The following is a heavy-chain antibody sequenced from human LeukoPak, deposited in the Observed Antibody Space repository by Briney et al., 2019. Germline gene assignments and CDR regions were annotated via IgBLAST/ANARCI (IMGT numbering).Heavy chain of an antibody. CDR1: GYTFTGYY. V-gene: IGHV1-2*02. Sequence: ASVKVSCKASGYTFTGYYMHWVRQAPGQGLEWMGWISPNTGGTNYAQKFQGRVTMTRDTSISTAYMELSRLRSDDTAVYYCARAVDNWNYYFDYWGQGTLVTVSS. CDR2: ISPNTGGT. CDR3: ARAVDNWNYYFDY. D-gene: IGHD1-7*01. J-gene: IGHJ4*02.